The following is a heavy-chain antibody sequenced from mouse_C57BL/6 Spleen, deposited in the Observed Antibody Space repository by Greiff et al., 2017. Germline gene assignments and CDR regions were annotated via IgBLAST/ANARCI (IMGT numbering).Heavy chain of an antibody. J-gene: IGHJ4*01. Sequence: QVQLQQSGAELVRPGTSVKVSCKASGYAFTNYLIEWVKQRPGQGLEWIGVINPGSGGTHYNEKFTGKATLTADKSSSTAYMQLSSLTSEDSAVYYCARRDDAMDYWGQGTSVTGSS. CDR1: GYAFTNYL. CDR2: INPGSGGT. V-gene: IGHV1-54*01. CDR3: ARRDDAMDY.